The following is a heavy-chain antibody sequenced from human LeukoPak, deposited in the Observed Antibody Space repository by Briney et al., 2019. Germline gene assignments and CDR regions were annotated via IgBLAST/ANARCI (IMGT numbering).Heavy chain of an antibody. CDR2: IKQDGSET. J-gene: IGHJ4*02. Sequence: GGSLRLSCLASGLTFSNFWMTWLRQAPGKGLEWVANIKQDGSETYYLNSVKGRFTISRDNAKNPMYLQMNSLRAEDTAVYYCVGCSGGTCSDFDCWGRGTLVTVSS. CDR1: GLTFSNFW. CDR3: VGCSGGTCSDFDC. V-gene: IGHV3-7*01. D-gene: IGHD2-15*01.